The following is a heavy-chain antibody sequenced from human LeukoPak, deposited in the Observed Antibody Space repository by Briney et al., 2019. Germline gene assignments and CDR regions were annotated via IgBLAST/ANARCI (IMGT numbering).Heavy chain of an antibody. CDR2: ISSSSSYI. V-gene: IGHV3-21*01. D-gene: IGHD6-6*01. CDR3: ARDSVDYSSSTGVY. Sequence: GGSLRLSCTASGFTFSSYSRNWVRQAPGEGLEWISSISSSSSYIYYADSVKGRFTISRDNAKNSLYLQVNSLRAEDTAVYYCARDSVDYSSSTGVYWGLRTLVTASS. J-gene: IGHJ4*02. CDR1: GFTFSSYS.